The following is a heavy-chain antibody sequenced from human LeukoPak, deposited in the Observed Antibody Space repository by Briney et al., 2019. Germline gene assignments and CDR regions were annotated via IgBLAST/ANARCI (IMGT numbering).Heavy chain of an antibody. Sequence: SETLSLTCAVYGGSFSHYYWSWIRQSPGMGLEWIGEINDSGTINYNPSLMSRVTISVDKSKNQFSLKLTSATAADTAVYYCARRWYYGRNYYIDVWGKGATVSVS. J-gene: IGHJ6*03. D-gene: IGHD6-13*01. CDR3: ARRWYYGRNYYIDV. CDR1: GGSFSHYY. V-gene: IGHV4-34*01. CDR2: INDSGTI.